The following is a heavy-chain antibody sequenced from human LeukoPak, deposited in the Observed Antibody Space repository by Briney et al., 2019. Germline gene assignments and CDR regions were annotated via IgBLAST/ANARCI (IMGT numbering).Heavy chain of an antibody. D-gene: IGHD1-7*01. J-gene: IGHJ6*02. CDR1: GGSISSYY. V-gene: IGHV4-59*01. CDR3: ARSGTTVGYYYYYGMDV. CDR2: NYYSGST. Sequence: SETLSLTCTVSGGSISSYYWSWIRQPPGKGLEWIGYNYYSGSTNYNPSLKSRVTISVDTSKNQFSLKLSSVTAADTAVYYCARSGTTVGYYYYYGMDVWGQGTTVTVSS.